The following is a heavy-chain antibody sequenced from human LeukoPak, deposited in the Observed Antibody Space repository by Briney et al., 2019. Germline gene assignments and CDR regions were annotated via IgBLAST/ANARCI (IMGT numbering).Heavy chain of an antibody. Sequence: GGSLRLSCAASGFTFNTYAMHWVRQAPGKGLEWVAVISYDGSAKYYADSVKGRFTISRDNSKNTLYLQVNSLRAEDTAMYYCARNILFAFDIWGQGTMVTVSS. CDR2: ISYDGSAK. CDR3: ARNILFAFDI. J-gene: IGHJ3*02. CDR1: GFTFNTYA. V-gene: IGHV3-30*14. D-gene: IGHD2/OR15-2a*01.